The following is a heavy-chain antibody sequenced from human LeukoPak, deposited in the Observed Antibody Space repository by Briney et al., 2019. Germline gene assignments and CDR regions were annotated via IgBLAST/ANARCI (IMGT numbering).Heavy chain of an antibody. CDR1: GFTFSSYA. D-gene: IGHD3-9*01. J-gene: IGHJ3*02. CDR3: ARVSIRDAFDI. Sequence: GGSLRLSCAASGFTFSSYAMSWVRQAPGKGLEWVSSISGSSSNIYYADSVRGRFTISRDNARNSLYLQMNSLRAEDTAVYYCARVSIRDAFDIWGQGTLVSVSS. CDR2: ISGSSSNI. V-gene: IGHV3-21*01.